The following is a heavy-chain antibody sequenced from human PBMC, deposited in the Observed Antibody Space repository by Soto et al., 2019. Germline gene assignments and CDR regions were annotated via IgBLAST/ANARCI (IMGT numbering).Heavy chain of an antibody. D-gene: IGHD3-3*01. Sequence: GGSLRLSCAASGFTFSSYWMSWVRQAPGKGLEWVANIKQDGSEKYYVDSVKGRFTISRDNAKNSLYLQMNGLRAEDTAVYYCARDQKNVYDFWSGYYILWGQGTLVTVSS. CDR1: GFTFSSYW. CDR3: ARDQKNVYDFWSGYYIL. CDR2: IKQDGSEK. V-gene: IGHV3-7*03. J-gene: IGHJ4*02.